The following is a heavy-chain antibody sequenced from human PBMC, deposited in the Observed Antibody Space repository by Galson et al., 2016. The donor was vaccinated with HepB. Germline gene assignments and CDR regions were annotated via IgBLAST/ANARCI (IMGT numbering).Heavy chain of an antibody. CDR1: GFMFSESG. CDR2: IWYDGSNK. J-gene: IGHJ4*02. V-gene: IGHV3-33*01. CDR3: AGDGSGYRYGLYY. D-gene: IGHD5-18*01. Sequence: SLRLSCAASGFMFSESGMHWVHQAPGKGLEWVSVIWYDGSNKKYADSVKGRFTISRDNSKNPLHLQMNRLGAEDTAVYYCAGDGSGYRYGLYYWGQGTAVTVSS.